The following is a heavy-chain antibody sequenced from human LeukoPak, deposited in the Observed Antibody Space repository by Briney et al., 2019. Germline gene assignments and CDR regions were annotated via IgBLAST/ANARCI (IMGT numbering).Heavy chain of an antibody. J-gene: IGHJ4*02. V-gene: IGHV4-34*01. Sequence: PSETLSLTCAVYGGSFSSYYWTWVRQPPGKGLEWIGEITHRGTTHYNPSLKSRVTISVDTQFALKLTSVTAADTAVYYCAILGYCSSASCYAIPIWGQGPLVTVSS. CDR1: GGSFSSYY. CDR3: AILGYCSSASCYAIPI. D-gene: IGHD2-2*01. CDR2: ITHRGTT.